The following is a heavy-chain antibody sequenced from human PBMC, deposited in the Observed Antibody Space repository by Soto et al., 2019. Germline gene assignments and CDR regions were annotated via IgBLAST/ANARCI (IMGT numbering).Heavy chain of an antibody. CDR3: ARDGPPYYYGSGGYYYYGMDV. D-gene: IGHD3-10*01. V-gene: IGHV3-13*01. Sequence: GGSLRLSCAASGFTFSSYDMHWVRQAPGKGLEWVSAIGTAGDTYYPGSVKVRFTISREKAKNSLYLQMNSLRAEDTAVYYCARDGPPYYYGSGGYYYYGMDVWGQGTTVTVSS. J-gene: IGHJ6*02. CDR1: GFTFSSYD. CDR2: IGTAGDT.